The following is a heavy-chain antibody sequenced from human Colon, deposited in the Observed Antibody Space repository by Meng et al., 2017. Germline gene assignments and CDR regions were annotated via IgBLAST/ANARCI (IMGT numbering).Heavy chain of an antibody. Sequence: QVHLMQSGAEVRKPGASVKVSCKATGDTFTDYGISWVRQAPGQGLEWMGWISSFNGVTNYARKFRGRVTMTADTSTATAYMELRSLTSDDTAVYYCARTPFAGTPGTIGNWFDPWGQGTLVTVSS. CDR1: GDTFTDYG. J-gene: IGHJ5*02. CDR2: ISSFNGVT. CDR3: ARTPFAGTPGTIGNWFDP. D-gene: IGHD2-8*01. V-gene: IGHV1-18*01.